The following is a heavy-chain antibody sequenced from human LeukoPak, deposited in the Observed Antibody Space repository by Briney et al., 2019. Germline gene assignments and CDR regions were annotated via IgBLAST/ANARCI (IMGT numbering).Heavy chain of an antibody. D-gene: IGHD3-16*02. Sequence: SETLSLNCAVYGGSFSGYYWSWIRQPPGKGLEWIGEINHSGSTNYNPSLKSRVTISVDTSKNQFSLKLSSVTAADTAVYYCAREGDYDYVWGSYPWGYWGQGTLVTVSS. CDR3: AREGDYDYVWGSYPWGY. J-gene: IGHJ4*02. CDR2: INHSGST. V-gene: IGHV4-34*01. CDR1: GGSFSGYY.